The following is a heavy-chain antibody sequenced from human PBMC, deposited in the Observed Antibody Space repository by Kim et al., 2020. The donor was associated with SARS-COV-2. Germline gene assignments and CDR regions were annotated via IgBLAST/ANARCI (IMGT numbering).Heavy chain of an antibody. CDR1: GGSISSGGYY. J-gene: IGHJ5*02. CDR3: ARSQKSTTENWFDP. CDR2: IYYSGST. Sequence: SETLSLTCTVSGGSISSGGYYWSWIRQHPGKGLEWIGYIYYSGSTYYNPSLKSRVTISVDTSKNQFSLKLSSVTAADTAVYYCARSQKSTTENWFDPWGQGTLVTVSS. V-gene: IGHV4-31*03. D-gene: IGHD4-17*01.